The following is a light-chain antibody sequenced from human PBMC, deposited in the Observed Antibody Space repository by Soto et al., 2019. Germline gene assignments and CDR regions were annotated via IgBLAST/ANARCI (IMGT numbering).Light chain of an antibody. CDR2: EVS. J-gene: IGLJ2*01. V-gene: IGLV2-14*01. Sequence: QAVVTQPASVSGSPGQSITISCTGTSSDVGGYNYVSWYQQHPGKAPKLIIYEVSNRPSGVSNRFSGSKSGNTASLTISGLQGEDEGDYYCSSYTTTSTLVFGGGTQLTVL. CDR1: SSDVGGYNY. CDR3: SSYTTTSTLV.